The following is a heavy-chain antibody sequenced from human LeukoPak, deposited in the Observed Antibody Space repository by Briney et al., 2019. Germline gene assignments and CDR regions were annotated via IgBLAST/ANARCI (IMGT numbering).Heavy chain of an antibody. D-gene: IGHD3-9*01. Sequence: PGGSRRLSCTASGFTVSSNYMTWVRQAPGKGLEWVAFIRYDGSNKYHADSVKGRFTISRDNSKNMLYLQMNSLRVEDTAVYYCAKGPRYNILSGYKIAEKNFDYWGQGTLVTVSS. CDR1: GFTVSSNY. J-gene: IGHJ4*02. CDR3: AKGPRYNILSGYKIAEKNFDY. V-gene: IGHV3-30*02. CDR2: IRYDGSNK.